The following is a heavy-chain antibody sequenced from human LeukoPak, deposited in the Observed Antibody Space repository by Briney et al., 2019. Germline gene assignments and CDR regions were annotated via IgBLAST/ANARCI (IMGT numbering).Heavy chain of an antibody. D-gene: IGHD3-3*01. J-gene: IGHJ4*02. V-gene: IGHV4-59*08. CDR3: ARSTPLDYDFWSGYYTGDAVYFDY. CDR2: IYYSGST. Sequence: SETLSLTCTVSGGSISSYYWSWIRQPPGKGLEWIGYIYYSGSTNYNPSLKSRVTISVDTSKNQFSLKLSSVTAADTAVYYCARSTPLDYDFWSGYYTGDAVYFDYWGQGTLVTVSS. CDR1: GGSISSYY.